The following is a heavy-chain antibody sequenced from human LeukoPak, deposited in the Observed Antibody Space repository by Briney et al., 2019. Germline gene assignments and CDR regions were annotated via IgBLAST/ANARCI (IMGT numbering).Heavy chain of an antibody. CDR3: ARDLGQYYDTSDNWFDP. CDR2: IKQDGSEK. J-gene: IGHJ5*02. D-gene: IGHD3-22*01. Sequence: GGSLRLSCVGSGFTFSNYWMSWVRQAPGKGLEWVANIKQDGSEKYYVDSVKGRFTISRDNAKNSVYLQMNSLRAEDTAVYYCARDLGQYYDTSDNWFDPWGQGTLVTVSS. CDR1: GFTFSNYW. V-gene: IGHV3-7*01.